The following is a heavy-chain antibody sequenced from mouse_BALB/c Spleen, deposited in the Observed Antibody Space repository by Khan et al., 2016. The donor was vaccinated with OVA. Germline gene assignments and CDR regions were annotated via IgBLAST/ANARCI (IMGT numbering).Heavy chain of an antibody. J-gene: IGHJ2*01. CDR3: ARGNWAY. Sequence: EVKLVESGGGLVQPGGSRKLSCAASGFTFSSFGMHWVRQAPEKGLEWVAYINSGSTTIYYADPVKGRFTISRAKPTNTLFLQMTSLRYEDTAMYYCARGNWAYWGQGTTLTVSS. D-gene: IGHD4-1*01. CDR2: INSGSTTI. V-gene: IGHV5-17*02. CDR1: GFTFSSFG.